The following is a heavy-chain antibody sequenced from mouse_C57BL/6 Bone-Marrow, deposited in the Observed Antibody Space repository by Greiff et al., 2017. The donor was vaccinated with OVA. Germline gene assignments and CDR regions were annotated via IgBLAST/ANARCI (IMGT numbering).Heavy chain of an antibody. V-gene: IGHV1-85*01. CDR2: IYPRAGST. CDR1: GYTFTSYD. D-gene: IGHD2-3*01. CDR3: ARSEGYDGYSYY. J-gene: IGHJ2*01. Sequence: VQLQQSGPELVKPGASVTLSCKASGYTFTSYDINWVKQRPGQGLEWIGWIYPRAGSTKYNEKFKGQATLTVDTSSSTAYMELHSLTSEDSAVYFGARSEGYDGYSYYWGQGTTRTVSS.